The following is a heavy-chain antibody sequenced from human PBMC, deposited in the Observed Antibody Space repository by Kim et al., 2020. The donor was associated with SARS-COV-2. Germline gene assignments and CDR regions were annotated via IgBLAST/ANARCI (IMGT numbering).Heavy chain of an antibody. CDR2: ISYDGSNK. J-gene: IGHJ6*02. D-gene: IGHD4-17*01. V-gene: IGHV3-30*18. Sequence: GGSLRLSCAASGFTFSSYDIHWVRQAPGKGLEWVAVISYDGSNKYYADSVKGRFTISRDNSKNTLYLQMNSLRAEDTAVYYCAKDFVVRTSLHGMDVWGQGTTVTVSS. CDR3: AKDFVVRTSLHGMDV. CDR1: GFTFSSYD.